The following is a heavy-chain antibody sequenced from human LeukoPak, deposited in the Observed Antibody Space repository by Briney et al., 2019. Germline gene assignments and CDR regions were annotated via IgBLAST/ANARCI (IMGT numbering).Heavy chain of an antibody. J-gene: IGHJ4*02. Sequence: GGSLRLSCRGSGFRFGGYALSWVRQAPGKGLEWVGFIRSKASYGTSEYAASVEGRFTISRDDSNSIAYLQMNSLKTEDTAVYFCVRESVRDYYFDYWGQGTLVTVSS. V-gene: IGHV3-49*04. CDR3: VRESVRDYYFDY. CDR2: IRSKASYGTS. D-gene: IGHD3-10*02. CDR1: GFRFGGYA.